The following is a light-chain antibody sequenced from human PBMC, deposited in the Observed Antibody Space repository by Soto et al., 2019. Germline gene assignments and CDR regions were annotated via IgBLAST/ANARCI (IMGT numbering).Light chain of an antibody. V-gene: IGKV1-33*01. CDR3: QQYDNPEYT. J-gene: IGKJ2*01. CDR1: QDISNY. CDR2: DAS. Sequence: DIQMTQSPSSLSASVGDRVTITCQASQDISNYLNWYQQKPGKAPKLLIYDASNLETVVPSRFSGSGSGTDVTFTISSLQPEDIATYYCQQYDNPEYTFGQGTKLEIK.